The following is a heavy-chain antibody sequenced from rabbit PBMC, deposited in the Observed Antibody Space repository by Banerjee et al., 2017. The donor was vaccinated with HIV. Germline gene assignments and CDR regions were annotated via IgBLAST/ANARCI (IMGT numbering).Heavy chain of an antibody. D-gene: IGHD6-1*01. CDR1: GFSFSSSYY. CDR3: AREDNEIHYGLFKL. V-gene: IGHV1S45*01. Sequence: QQQLEESGGDLVKPEGSLTLTCTASGFSFSSSYYMCWVRQAPGKGLEWIACIYGGSSGSTYYASWAKGRFTISKTSSTTVTLQMTSLTAADTATYFCAREDNEIHYGLFKLWGQGTLVTVS. J-gene: IGHJ4*01. CDR2: IYGGSSGST.